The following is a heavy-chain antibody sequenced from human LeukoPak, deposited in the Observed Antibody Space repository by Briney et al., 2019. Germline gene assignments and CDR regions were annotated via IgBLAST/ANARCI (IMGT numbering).Heavy chain of an antibody. CDR1: GFTFSDYY. CDR2: IGSSGSPI. CDR3: ARPPTVTTAGYYFGY. D-gene: IGHD4-17*01. J-gene: IGHJ4*02. V-gene: IGHV3-11*04. Sequence: GGPLRLSCAASGFTFSDYYMSWIRQAPGKGLEWVSYIGSSGSPIYYADSGRGRFTISRDNAKNSLFLQVNSLRAEDTAVYYCARPPTVTTAGYYFGYWGQGTLVTVSS.